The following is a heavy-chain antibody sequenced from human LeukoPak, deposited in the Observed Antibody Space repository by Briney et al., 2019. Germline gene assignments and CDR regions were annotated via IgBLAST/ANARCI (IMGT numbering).Heavy chain of an antibody. D-gene: IGHD2-2*03. J-gene: IGHJ3*01. CDR3: TKTRTLGWAAFGV. CDR2: ISSSSSYI. Sequence: PGGSLRLSCAASGFTFSSYSMNWVRQAPGKGLEWVSSISSSSSYIYYADSVKGRFTISRDNAKNSLYLQMNSLKTEDTAVYYCTKTRTLGWAAFGVWGQGTMVTVSS. V-gene: IGHV3-21*03. CDR1: GFTFSSYS.